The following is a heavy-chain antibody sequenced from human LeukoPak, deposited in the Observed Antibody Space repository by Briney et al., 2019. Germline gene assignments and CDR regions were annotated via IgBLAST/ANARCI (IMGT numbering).Heavy chain of an antibody. CDR3: ATTLTTYLDY. CDR2: ISYDGTSK. J-gene: IGHJ4*01. V-gene: IGHV3-30*03. CDR1: GFTFSGSG. D-gene: IGHD4-11*01. Sequence: PGGSLRLSCEASGFTFSGSGMHWVRQAPAKGLEWVATISYDGTSKYYAGSVKGRFTISRDKSKNTLYLQMNSLTAEDTAVYYCATTLTTYLDYWGHGTLVTVSS.